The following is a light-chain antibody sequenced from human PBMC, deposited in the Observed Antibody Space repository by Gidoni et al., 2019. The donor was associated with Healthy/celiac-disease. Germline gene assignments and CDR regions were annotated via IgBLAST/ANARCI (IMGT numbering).Light chain of an antibody. CDR3: QQYGSSPPRT. Sequence: EIVLTKSPGTLSLSPGERATLTCRASQSVSSSYLALYQQKPGQPPRLLIYGASSRATGIPDRFSGSGSGTDFTLTISRLEPEDFAVYYCQQYGSSPPRTFGPGTKVEIK. V-gene: IGKV3-20*01. CDR1: QSVSSSY. J-gene: IGKJ3*01. CDR2: GAS.